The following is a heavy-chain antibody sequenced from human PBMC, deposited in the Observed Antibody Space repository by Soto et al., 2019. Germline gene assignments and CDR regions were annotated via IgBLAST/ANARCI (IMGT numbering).Heavy chain of an antibody. V-gene: IGHV1-18*01. CDR3: ARDGVCSGGSCYPEAYYYYYYMDV. J-gene: IGHJ6*03. D-gene: IGHD2-15*01. CDR1: GYTFTSYG. Sequence: GASVKVSCKASGYTFTSYGISWVRQAPGQGLEWMGWISAYNGNTNYAQKLQGRVTMTTDTSTSTAYMELRSLRSDDTAVYYCARDGVCSGGSCYPEAYYYYYYMDVRGKGTTVTVSS. CDR2: ISAYNGNT.